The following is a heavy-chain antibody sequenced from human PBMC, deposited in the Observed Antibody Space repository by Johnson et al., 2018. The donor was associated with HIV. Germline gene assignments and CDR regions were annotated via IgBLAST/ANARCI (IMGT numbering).Heavy chain of an antibody. CDR1: GFTFDDYG. V-gene: IGHV3-20*04. CDR2: ITWNGGST. D-gene: IGHD5-18*01. Sequence: MLLVESGGGVVRPGGSLRLSCAASGFTFDDYGMSWVRQAPGKGLEWVSGITWNGGSTGYADSVKGRFTISRDNAKNSLYLQMNSLRAEDTALYYCARVVGYKYGSAGDNDAFDIWGQGTMVTVSS. J-gene: IGHJ3*02. CDR3: ARVVGYKYGSAGDNDAFDI.